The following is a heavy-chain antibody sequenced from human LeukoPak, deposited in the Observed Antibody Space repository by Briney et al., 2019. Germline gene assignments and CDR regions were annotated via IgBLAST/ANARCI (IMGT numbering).Heavy chain of an antibody. CDR1: GFTFSNNY. CDR3: ARDLGSYYDY. D-gene: IGHD1-26*01. V-gene: IGHV3-53*01. Sequence: PGGSLRLSCAASGFTFSNNYMSWVRQAPGKGLEWVSIIYSGGSTYYADSVKGRSTISRDNSKNMLYLQMNSLRAEDTAVYYCARDLGSYYDYWGQGTLVTVSS. J-gene: IGHJ4*02. CDR2: IYSGGST.